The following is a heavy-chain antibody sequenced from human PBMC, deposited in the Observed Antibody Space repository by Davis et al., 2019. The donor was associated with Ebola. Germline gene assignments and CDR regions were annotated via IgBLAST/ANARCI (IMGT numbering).Heavy chain of an antibody. V-gene: IGHV4-34*01. CDR3: ARFPVVVIATQYNWFDP. D-gene: IGHD2-21*01. J-gene: IGHJ5*02. Sequence: MPSETLSLTCAAYGGSFSGYYWSWIRQPPGKGLEWIGEINHSGSTNYNPSLKSRVTISVDTSKNQFSMKLSSVTAADTAVYYCARFPVVVIATQYNWFDPWGQGTLVTVSS. CDR1: GGSFSGYY. CDR2: INHSGST.